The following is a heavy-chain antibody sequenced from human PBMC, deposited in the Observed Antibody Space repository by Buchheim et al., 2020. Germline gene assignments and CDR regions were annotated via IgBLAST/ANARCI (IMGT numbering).Heavy chain of an antibody. J-gene: IGHJ6*02. CDR1: GFTFSSYG. Sequence: QVQLVESGGGVVQPGRSLRLSCAASGFTFSSYGMHWVRQAPGKGLEWVAVIWYDGSNKYYADSVKGRFTISRDNSKNTLYLQMNSLRAEDTAVYYCAGGYSGYGGMGYYYYYGMDVWGQGTT. V-gene: IGHV3-33*01. CDR3: AGGYSGYGGMGYYYYYGMDV. D-gene: IGHD5-12*01. CDR2: IWYDGSNK.